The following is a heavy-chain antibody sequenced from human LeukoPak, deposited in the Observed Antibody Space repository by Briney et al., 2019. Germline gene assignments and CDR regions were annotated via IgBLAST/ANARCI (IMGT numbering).Heavy chain of an antibody. Sequence: SLRLSRAPSLCTFSSYAIHWVRQAPGNGREGTAVISYDGSNNYYEDPLKGRFAISRDNSKNTLYLQMISLRAEDTAVYYCARAAVAPAAPENYMDVWGKGTTVTVSS. CDR1: LCTFSSYA. CDR2: ISYDGSNN. CDR3: ARAAVAPAAPENYMDV. D-gene: IGHD2-2*01. J-gene: IGHJ6*03. V-gene: IGHV3-30*09.